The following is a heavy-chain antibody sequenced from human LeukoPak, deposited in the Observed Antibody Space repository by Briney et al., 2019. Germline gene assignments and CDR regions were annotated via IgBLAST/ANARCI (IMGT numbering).Heavy chain of an antibody. J-gene: IGHJ5*02. D-gene: IGHD3-10*01. CDR3: ARDKEPMVRGVIIKTTINWFDP. CDR1: GYTFTSYG. V-gene: IGHV1-18*01. Sequence: GASVKVSCKASGYTFTSYGISWVRQAPGQGLEWMGWISAYNGNTNYAQKLQGRVTMTTDTSTSTAYMELRSLRSDDTAVYYCARDKEPMVRGVIIKTTINWFDPWGQGTLVTVSS. CDR2: ISAYNGNT.